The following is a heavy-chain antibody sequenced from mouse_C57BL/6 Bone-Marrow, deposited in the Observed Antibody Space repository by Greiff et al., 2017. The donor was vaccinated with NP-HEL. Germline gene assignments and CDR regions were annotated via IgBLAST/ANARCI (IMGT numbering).Heavy chain of an antibody. V-gene: IGHV5-12*01. J-gene: IGHJ4*01. CDR3: ARHALMDY. CDR1: GFTFSDYY. CDR2: ISNGGGST. Sequence: EVKVVESGGGLVQPGGSLKLSCAASGFTFSDYYMYWVRQTPEQRLEWVAYISNGGGSTYYPDTVKGRFTITRDKAKNTLYLQMSRLKSEDTAMYYCARHALMDYWGQGTSVTVSS.